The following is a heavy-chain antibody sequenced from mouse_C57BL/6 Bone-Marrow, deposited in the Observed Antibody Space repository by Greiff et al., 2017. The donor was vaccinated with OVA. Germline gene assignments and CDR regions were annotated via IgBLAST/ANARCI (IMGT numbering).Heavy chain of an antibody. CDR1: GFTFSSYT. D-gene: IGHD2-3*01. CDR3: ATDGYSFAY. CDR2: ISGGGGNT. V-gene: IGHV5-9*01. J-gene: IGHJ3*01. Sequence: ESGGGLVKPGGSLKLSCAASGFTFSSYTMSWVRQTPEKRLEWVATISGGGGNTYYPDSVKGRFTISRDNAKNTLYLQMSSLRSEDTALYYCATDGYSFAYWGQGTLVTVSA.